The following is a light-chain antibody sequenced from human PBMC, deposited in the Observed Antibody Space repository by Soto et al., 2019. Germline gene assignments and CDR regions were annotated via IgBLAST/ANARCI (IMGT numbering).Light chain of an antibody. CDR3: MQGTHWPWP. CDR1: QSLVYSNGNTY. CDR2: LVS. J-gene: IGKJ1*01. Sequence: DVLLTQSPLSLPVTLGQPASICFWSSQSLVYSNGNTYLNWFHQRPGQSPRRLIYLVSNRDSGVPDRFSGSGSGTDFTLKISRVEAEDVGVYYCMQGTHWPWPFGQGTKVDIK. V-gene: IGKV2-30*01.